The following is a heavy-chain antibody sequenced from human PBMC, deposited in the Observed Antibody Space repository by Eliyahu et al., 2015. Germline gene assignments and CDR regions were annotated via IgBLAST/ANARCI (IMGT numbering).Heavy chain of an antibody. Sequence: QVQLVQSGSELKKPGASVKVSCKASGYTFTSYAMNWVRQAPGQGLEWMGWINTNTGNPTYAQGFTGRFVFSLDTSVSTAYLQISSLKAEDTAVYYCARGWVPRTYYDILTGYYERWDYYGMDVWGQGTTVTVSS. J-gene: IGHJ6*02. D-gene: IGHD3-9*01. CDR1: GYTFTSYA. CDR2: INTNTGNP. V-gene: IGHV7-4-1*02. CDR3: ARGWVPRTYYDILTGYYERWDYYGMDV.